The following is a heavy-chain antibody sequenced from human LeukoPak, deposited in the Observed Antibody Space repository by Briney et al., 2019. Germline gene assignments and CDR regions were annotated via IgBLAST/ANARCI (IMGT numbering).Heavy chain of an antibody. V-gene: IGHV1-2*02. CDR2: INPNSGGT. CDR1: GYTFTAYY. D-gene: IGHD3-16*01. Sequence: ASVKVSCKASGYTFTAYYIHWVRQAPGQGLEWMGWINPNSGGTNYAQKFQGRVTMTRDTSISTAYMDLSRLRSDDTAVFYCARDVWGVGAPRLDYWGQGTLVTVSS. J-gene: IGHJ4*02. CDR3: ARDVWGVGAPRLDY.